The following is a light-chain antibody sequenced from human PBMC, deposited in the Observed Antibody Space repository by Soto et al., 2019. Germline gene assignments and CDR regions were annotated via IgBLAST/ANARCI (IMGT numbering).Light chain of an antibody. CDR2: GAS. J-gene: IGKJ1*01. CDR1: HSISTN. CDR3: QEYNNWQRP. V-gene: IGKV3-15*01. Sequence: EIVMTQSPATLSLSPGERASLPCRASHSISTNLAWYQQKPGQAPRLLIYGASTRATGIPARFSGSGSEKEFTLTISSLESEDFEVYYCQEYNNWQRPLGQGTKVDIK.